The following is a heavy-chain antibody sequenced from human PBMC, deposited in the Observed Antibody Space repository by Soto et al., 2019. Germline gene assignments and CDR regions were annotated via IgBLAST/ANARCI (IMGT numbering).Heavy chain of an antibody. V-gene: IGHV4-34*01. CDR2: INHSGST. Sequence: ASETLSLTCAVYGGSFSGYYWSWIRQHPGKGLEWIGEINHSGSTNYNPSLKSRVTISVDTSKNQFSLKLSSVTAADTAVYYCERGKSLRYFDWLPNYYYYGMDVWGQGTTVTVSS. CDR3: ERGKSLRYFDWLPNYYYYGMDV. D-gene: IGHD3-9*01. J-gene: IGHJ6*02. CDR1: GGSFSGYY.